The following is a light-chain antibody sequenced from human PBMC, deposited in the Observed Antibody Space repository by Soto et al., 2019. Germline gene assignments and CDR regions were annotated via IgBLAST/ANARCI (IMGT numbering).Light chain of an antibody. Sequence: EIVLTHSPGTLSLSPGERATLSCRASQSIDNNYLAWYQQKPGQAPRLVIYGASTRATDIPDRFSASGSGTDFTLTISRLEPEDFAVYYCQQYSRAPRTVGQGTKVDSK. CDR1: QSIDNNY. CDR3: QQYSRAPRT. J-gene: IGKJ1*01. V-gene: IGKV3-20*01. CDR2: GAS.